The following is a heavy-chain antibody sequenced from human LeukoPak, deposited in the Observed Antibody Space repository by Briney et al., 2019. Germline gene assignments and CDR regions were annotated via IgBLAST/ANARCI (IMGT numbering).Heavy chain of an antibody. CDR1: GYTLTELS. Sequence: ASVKVSCKVSGYTLTELSMHWVRQAPGKGLEWMGGFDPEDGETIYAQKFQGRVTMTRDTSTSTVYMELSSLRSEDTAVYYCAKEERNSFDYWGQGTLVTVSS. V-gene: IGHV1-24*01. CDR3: AKEERNSFDY. J-gene: IGHJ4*02. D-gene: IGHD1-1*01. CDR2: FDPEDGET.